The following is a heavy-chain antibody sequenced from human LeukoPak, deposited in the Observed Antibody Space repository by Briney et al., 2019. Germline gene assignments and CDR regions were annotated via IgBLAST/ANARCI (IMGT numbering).Heavy chain of an antibody. D-gene: IGHD1-26*01. J-gene: IGHJ3*02. CDR3: ARLSGSYYSAFDI. CDR1: GYSFTSYW. Sequence: GESLKISCKGSGYSFTSYWIGWVRQMPGKGLEWTGIIYPGDSDTRYDPSFKGQVTISADKSINTAYLQWSSLKASDTAMYYCARLSGSYYSAFDIWGQGTMVTVSS. V-gene: IGHV5-51*01. CDR2: IYPGDSDT.